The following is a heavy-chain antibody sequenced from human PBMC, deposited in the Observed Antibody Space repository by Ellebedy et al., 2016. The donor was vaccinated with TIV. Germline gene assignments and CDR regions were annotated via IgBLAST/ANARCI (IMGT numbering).Heavy chain of an antibody. CDR3: ARGYSGSWYYFDY. Sequence: SQTLSLTCAISGDSVPSNSAAWNWLSQSPLRGLEWLGRTYFRSKSYGDYAVSVKSRITINPDTSQNQFSLQLNSVTPEDTAVYYCARGYSGSWYYFDYWGQGTLVTVSS. V-gene: IGHV6-1*01. J-gene: IGHJ4*02. D-gene: IGHD6-19*01. CDR2: TYFRSKSYG. CDR1: GDSVPSNSAA.